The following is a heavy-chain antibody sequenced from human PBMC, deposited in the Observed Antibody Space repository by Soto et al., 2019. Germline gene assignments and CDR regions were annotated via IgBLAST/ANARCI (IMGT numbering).Heavy chain of an antibody. CDR1: GFTFSHYP. CDR2: VSFDGSNK. D-gene: IGHD3-22*01. V-gene: IGHV3-30*06. J-gene: IGHJ4*03. CDR3: GRLRGPWLSVLTTYPWMPEGKRSVVEF. Sequence: QVQLVQSGGGVVQPGGSLRLSCAASGFTFSHYPMHWVRQGPGKGLEWVAVVSFDGSNKYYRDSVKGRFTISKDNVKKPLFCQIIDRDMKNTPLYYGGRLRGPWLSVLTTYPWMPEGKRSVVEFGAQGTPAPVS.